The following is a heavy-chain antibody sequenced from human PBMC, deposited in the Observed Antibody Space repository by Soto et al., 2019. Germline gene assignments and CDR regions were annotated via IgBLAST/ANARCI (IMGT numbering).Heavy chain of an antibody. J-gene: IGHJ6*02. CDR3: ARDFRDGYISYGMDV. V-gene: IGHV4-59*01. CDR1: GGSISSYY. CDR2: IYYSGST. D-gene: IGHD5-12*01. Sequence: PSETLSLTCTVSGGSISSYYWSWIWQPPGKGLEWIGYIYYSGSTNYNPSLKSRVTISVDTSKNQFSLKLSSVTAADTAVYYCARDFRDGYISYGMDVWGQGTTVTVSS.